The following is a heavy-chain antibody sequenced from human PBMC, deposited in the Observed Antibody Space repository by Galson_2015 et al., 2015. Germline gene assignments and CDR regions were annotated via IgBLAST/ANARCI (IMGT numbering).Heavy chain of an antibody. Sequence: SLRLSCAASGFTFSSYAMSWVRQAPGKGLEWVSAISDSGGSTYYADSVKGRFTISRDNSKNTLYLQMNSLRAEDTALYYCAKGRDGYNYRHYYYGMDVWGQGTTVTVSS. J-gene: IGHJ6*02. V-gene: IGHV3-23*01. CDR1: GFTFSSYA. CDR3: AKGRDGYNYRHYYYGMDV. D-gene: IGHD5-24*01. CDR2: ISDSGGST.